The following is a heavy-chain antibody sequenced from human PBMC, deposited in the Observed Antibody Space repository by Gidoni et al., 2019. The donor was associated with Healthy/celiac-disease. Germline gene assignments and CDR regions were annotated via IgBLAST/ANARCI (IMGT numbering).Heavy chain of an antibody. D-gene: IGHD2-8*01. J-gene: IGHJ4*02. Sequence: QVQLQESGPGLVKPSETLSLTCTVSGGSVSSGSYYWSWIRQPPGKGLEWIGYIYYSGSTNYNPSLKSRVTISVDTSKNQFSLKLSSVTAADTAVYYCAGGEYCTNGVRNFDYWGQGTLVTVSS. V-gene: IGHV4-61*01. CDR3: AGGEYCTNGVRNFDY. CDR1: GGSVSSGSYY. CDR2: IYYSGST.